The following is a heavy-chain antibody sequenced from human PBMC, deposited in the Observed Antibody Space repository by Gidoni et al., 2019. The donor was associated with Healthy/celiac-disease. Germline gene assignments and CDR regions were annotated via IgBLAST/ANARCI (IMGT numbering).Heavy chain of an antibody. CDR1: GFTFSSYA. Sequence: EVQLVASGGGLVQPGGSLTLACAASGFTFSSYAMHWVRQAPGKGLEYVSAISSNGGSTYYANSVKGRFTISRDNSKNTLYRQMGSLRAEDMAVYYCARVLSSFTVLDAFDIWGQGTMVTVSS. D-gene: IGHD2-15*01. J-gene: IGHJ3*02. CDR3: ARVLSSFTVLDAFDI. V-gene: IGHV3-64*01. CDR2: ISSNGGST.